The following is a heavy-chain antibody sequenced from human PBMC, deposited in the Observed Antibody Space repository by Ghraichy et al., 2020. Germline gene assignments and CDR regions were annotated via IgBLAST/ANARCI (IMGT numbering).Heavy chain of an antibody. Sequence: GGSLRLSCKGSGYNFTSYWIGWVRQMPGKGLEWMGIIYPGDSDTRYSPSFQGQVTISADKSISTAYLQWSSLKASDTAMYYCARRTSYSSSWYLGGFDPWGQGTLVTVSS. V-gene: IGHV5-51*01. CDR1: GYNFTSYW. J-gene: IGHJ5*02. CDR2: IYPGDSDT. CDR3: ARRTSYSSSWYLGGFDP. D-gene: IGHD6-13*01.